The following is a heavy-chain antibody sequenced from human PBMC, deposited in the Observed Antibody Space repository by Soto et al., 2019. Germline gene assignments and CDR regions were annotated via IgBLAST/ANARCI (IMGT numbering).Heavy chain of an antibody. V-gene: IGHV1-18*01. CDR1: GYTFTSYG. Sequence: QVQLVQSGAEVKKPGASVKVSCKASGYTFTSYGISWVRQALGQGLEWMGWISAYNGNTNYAQKLQGRVTMTTDTSTSTAYMELRSLRSDDTAVYYCASGIAAAGYDYYYYYYMDVWGKGTTVTVSS. D-gene: IGHD6-13*01. J-gene: IGHJ6*03. CDR3: ASGIAAAGYDYYYYYYMDV. CDR2: ISAYNGNT.